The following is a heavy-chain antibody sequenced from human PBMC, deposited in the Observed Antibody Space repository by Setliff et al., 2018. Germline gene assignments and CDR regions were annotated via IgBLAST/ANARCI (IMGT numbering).Heavy chain of an antibody. CDR2: IYYSGST. CDR3: ARNDGDELYFDY. Sequence: SSETLSLTCTVSGGSISSYYWSWIRQPPGKGLEWIGYIYYSGSTNYNPSPKSRVTISVDTSKNQFSLKLSSVTAADTAVYYCARNDGDELYFDYWGQGTLVTVSS. D-gene: IGHD4-17*01. CDR1: GGSISSYY. V-gene: IGHV4-59*01. J-gene: IGHJ4*02.